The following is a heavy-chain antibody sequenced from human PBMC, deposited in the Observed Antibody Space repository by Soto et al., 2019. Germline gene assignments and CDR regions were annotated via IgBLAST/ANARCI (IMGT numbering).Heavy chain of an antibody. J-gene: IGHJ6*02. CDR1: GFTLSSYM. Sequence: SLRLSCAASGFTLSSYMMNWVRQAPGQGLEWVSGISWNSGSIGYADSVKGRFTISRDNAKNSLYLQMNSLRAEDTALYYCAKDRRSAESCGSRSGMEVWGQGSTVTVSS. CDR3: AKDRRSAESCGSRSGMEV. D-gene: IGHD3-10*01. V-gene: IGHV3-9*01. CDR2: ISWNSGSI.